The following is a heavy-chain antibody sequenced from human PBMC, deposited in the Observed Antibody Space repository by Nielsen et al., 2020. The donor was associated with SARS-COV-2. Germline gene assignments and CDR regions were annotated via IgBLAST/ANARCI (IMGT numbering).Heavy chain of an antibody. CDR3: ARGKLTATVFNYYYGMDV. Sequence: VRQMPGKGLEWMGWMNPNSGNTGYAQKFQGRVTMTRNTSISTAYMELSSLRSEDTAVYYCARGKLTATVFNYYYGMDVWGQGTTVTVSS. D-gene: IGHD5-18*01. V-gene: IGHV1-8*01. CDR2: MNPNSGNT. J-gene: IGHJ6*02.